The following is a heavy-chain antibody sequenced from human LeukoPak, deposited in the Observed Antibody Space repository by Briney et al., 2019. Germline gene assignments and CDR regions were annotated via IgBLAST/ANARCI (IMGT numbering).Heavy chain of an antibody. D-gene: IGHD5-18*01. Sequence: PGGSLRLSCAASGFTFSSYAMSWVRQAPGKGLEWVSGISGSGGSTFYADSVKGRFTISRDNSKDTLYLQMNSLRAEDTAVYYCAKDRIADRRLGYGLDHWGQGTVVAVSS. V-gene: IGHV3-23*01. CDR1: GFTFSSYA. CDR3: AKDRIADRRLGYGLDH. J-gene: IGHJ4*02. CDR2: ISGSGGST.